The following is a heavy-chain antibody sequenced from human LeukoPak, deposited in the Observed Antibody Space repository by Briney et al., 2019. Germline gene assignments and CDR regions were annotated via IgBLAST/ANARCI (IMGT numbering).Heavy chain of an antibody. D-gene: IGHD2-15*01. CDR2: ISAYNGNT. CDR1: GYTFTSYG. CDR3: ARDLGYCSGGSCYSGGPSFY. J-gene: IGHJ4*02. Sequence: ASVKVSCKASGYTFTSYGISWVRQAPGQGLEWMGWISAYNGNTNYAQKLQGRVTMTTDTSTSTAYMELRSLRSDDTAVYYCARDLGYCSGGSCYSGGPSFYWGQETLVTVSS. V-gene: IGHV1-18*01.